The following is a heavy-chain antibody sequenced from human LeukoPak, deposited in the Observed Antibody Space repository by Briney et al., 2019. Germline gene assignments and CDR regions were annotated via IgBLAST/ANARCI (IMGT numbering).Heavy chain of an antibody. V-gene: IGHV3-48*03. CDR1: GFTFSSYE. J-gene: IGHJ4*02. Sequence: GGSLRLSCAASGFTFSSYEMNWVRQAPGKGLEWVSYISSSGSTIYYADSVKGRFTISRDNAKNSLYLQMNSLRSEDTAVYYCATEGYDDSSGYYTDYWGQGTLVTVSS. D-gene: IGHD3-22*01. CDR2: ISSSGSTI. CDR3: ATEGYDDSSGYYTDY.